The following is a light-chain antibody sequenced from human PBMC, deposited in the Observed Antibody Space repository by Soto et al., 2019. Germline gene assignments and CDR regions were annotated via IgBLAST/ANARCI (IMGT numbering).Light chain of an antibody. J-gene: IGKJ1*01. Sequence: EIVLTQSPATLSSSPGERATLSCRASQTVTSNYLAWYQQKPGQAPRLLFSAASIRASGLPARFSGGGSGTDFTLTISSLEPEDFATYYCQQHGSSPGTFGQGTKVDVK. CDR2: AAS. V-gene: IGKV3-20*01. CDR1: QTVTSNY. CDR3: QQHGSSPGT.